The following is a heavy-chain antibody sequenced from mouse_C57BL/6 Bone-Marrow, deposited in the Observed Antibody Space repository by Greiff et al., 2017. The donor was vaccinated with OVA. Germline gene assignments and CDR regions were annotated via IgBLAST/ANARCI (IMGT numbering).Heavy chain of an antibody. Sequence: QVQLQQPGAELVKPGASVKLSCKASGYTFTSYWMQWVKQRPGQGLEWIGEIDPSDSYTNYNQKFKGKATLTVDTSSSTAYMQLSSLTSEDSAVCYCERDRGWYFDVWGTGTTVTVSS. D-gene: IGHD3-2*01. V-gene: IGHV1-50*01. CDR2: IDPSDSYT. CDR1: GYTFTSYW. J-gene: IGHJ1*03. CDR3: ERDRGWYFDV.